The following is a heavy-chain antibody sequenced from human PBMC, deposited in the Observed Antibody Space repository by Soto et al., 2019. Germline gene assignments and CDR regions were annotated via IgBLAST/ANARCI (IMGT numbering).Heavy chain of an antibody. CDR1: GFTFSNAW. J-gene: IGHJ3*02. CDR2: IKSKTDGGTT. Sequence: GGSLRLSCAASGFTFSNAWMNWVRQAPGKGLEWVGRIKSKTDGGTTDYAAPVKGRFTISRDDSKNTLYLQMNSLKTEDTAVYYCTTDYPLFTVPDAFDIWGQGTMVTVSS. CDR3: TTDYPLFTVPDAFDI. V-gene: IGHV3-15*07. D-gene: IGHD4-17*01.